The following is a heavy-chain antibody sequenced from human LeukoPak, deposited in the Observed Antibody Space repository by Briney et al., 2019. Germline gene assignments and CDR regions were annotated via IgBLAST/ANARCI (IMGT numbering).Heavy chain of an antibody. J-gene: IGHJ4*02. V-gene: IGHV3-21*01. CDR1: GLTFSSYS. CDR2: ISSSSSYI. Sequence: PGGSLRLSCAASGLTFSSYSMNWVRQAPGKGLEWVSSISSSSSYIYYADSVKGRFTISRDNAKNSLYLQMNSLRAEDTAVYYCAREIAAADPFDYWGQGTLVTVSS. CDR3: AREIAAADPFDY. D-gene: IGHD6-13*01.